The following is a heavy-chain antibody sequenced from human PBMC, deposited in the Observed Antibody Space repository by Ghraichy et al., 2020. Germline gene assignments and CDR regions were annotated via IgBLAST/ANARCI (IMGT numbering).Heavy chain of an antibody. CDR2: IIPIFGTA. CDR3: ARGGTTVTTFAFDI. J-gene: IGHJ3*02. CDR1: GGTFSSYA. V-gene: IGHV1-69*01. D-gene: IGHD4-17*01. Sequence: NISCKASGGTFSSYAISWVRQAPGQGLEWMGGIIPIFGTANYAQKFQGRVTITADESTSTAYMELSSLRSEDTAVYYCARGGTTVTTFAFDIWGQGTMVTVSS.